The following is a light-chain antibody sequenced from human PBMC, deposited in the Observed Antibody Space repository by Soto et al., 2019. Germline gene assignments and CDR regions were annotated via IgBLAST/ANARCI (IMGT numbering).Light chain of an antibody. CDR2: KSS. J-gene: IGKJ1*01. Sequence: DIQITQSPSTLSASVGDRVTITCRASASISSWLAWYQQQPGKAPKLLIYKSSILENGVPSRVSGGGSGTEFTLTISSLQPDDFATYYCQQYGAFGQGTKVDIK. V-gene: IGKV1-5*03. CDR3: QQYGA. CDR1: ASISSW.